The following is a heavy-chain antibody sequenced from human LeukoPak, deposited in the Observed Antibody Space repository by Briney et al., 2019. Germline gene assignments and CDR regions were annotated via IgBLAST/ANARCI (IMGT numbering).Heavy chain of an antibody. CDR2: ISGSGGST. CDR1: GFTFSSYA. V-gene: IGHV3-23*01. Sequence: GGSLRLSCAASGFTFSSYAMSWVRQAPGKGLEWVSAISGSGGSTYYADSVKGRFTISRDNSKNTLYLQMNSLRAEDTAVYYCAKTAGGLAGYYSNYYYYMDVWGKGTTVTISS. D-gene: IGHD3-9*01. CDR3: AKTAGGLAGYYSNYYYYMDV. J-gene: IGHJ6*03.